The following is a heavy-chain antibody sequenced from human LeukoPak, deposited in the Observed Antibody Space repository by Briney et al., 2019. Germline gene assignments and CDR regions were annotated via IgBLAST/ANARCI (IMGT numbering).Heavy chain of an antibody. V-gene: IGHV3-48*01. D-gene: IGHD2-2*01. Sequence: QPGGSLRLSCAASGFTFSSYNMNWVRHAPGKGLECVSFISYSSRAMYYADSVKGRFTISRDNFKNSLYLQMDSLRAEDTAVYYCARAYCSSTSCFGWGQGTLVTVSS. J-gene: IGHJ4*02. CDR3: ARAYCSSTSCFG. CDR1: GFTFSSYN. CDR2: ISYSSRAM.